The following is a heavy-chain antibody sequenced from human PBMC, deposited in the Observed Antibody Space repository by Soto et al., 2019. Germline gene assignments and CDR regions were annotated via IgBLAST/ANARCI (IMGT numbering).Heavy chain of an antibody. J-gene: IGHJ4*02. Sequence: GGSLRLSCAASGFTFSSYAMSWVRQAPGKGLEWVSAISGSGGSTYYADSVKGRFTISRDNSKNTLYLQMNSLRAEDTAVYYCAKTFLVVGATTAKFDYWGQGTLVTVSS. CDR2: ISGSGGST. V-gene: IGHV3-23*01. CDR3: AKTFLVVGATTAKFDY. CDR1: GFTFSSYA. D-gene: IGHD1-26*01.